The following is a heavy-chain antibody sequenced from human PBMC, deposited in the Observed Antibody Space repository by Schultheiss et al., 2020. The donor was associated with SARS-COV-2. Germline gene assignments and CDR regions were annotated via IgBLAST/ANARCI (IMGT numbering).Heavy chain of an antibody. J-gene: IGHJ4*02. CDR1: GGSISSSSYY. CDR3: ARARYFDY. D-gene: IGHD6-6*01. CDR2: IYTSGST. Sequence: SETLSLTCTVSGGSISSSSYYWGWIRQPPGKGLEWIGRIYTSGSTNYNPSLKSRVTMSVDTSKNQFSLKLSSVTAADTAVYYCARARYFDYWGQGTLVTVSS. V-gene: IGHV4-39*07.